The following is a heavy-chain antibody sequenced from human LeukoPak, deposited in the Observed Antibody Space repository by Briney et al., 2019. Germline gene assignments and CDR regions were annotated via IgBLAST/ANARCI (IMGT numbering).Heavy chain of an antibody. CDR3: ARGGAVAGGDFDY. J-gene: IGHJ4*02. CDR1: GYSISSGYY. D-gene: IGHD6-19*01. CDR2: VYHRGST. V-gene: IGHV4-38-2*02. Sequence: SETLSPTCTVSGYSISSGYYWGWIRQPPGKGLEWIGTVYHRGSTYYNPSLKSRVTISVDTSKNQFSLKVSSVTAADTAVYYCARGGAVAGGDFDYWGQGTLVTVSS.